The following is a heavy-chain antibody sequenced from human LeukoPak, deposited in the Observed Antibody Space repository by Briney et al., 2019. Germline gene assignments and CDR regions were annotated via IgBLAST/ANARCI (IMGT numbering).Heavy chain of an antibody. D-gene: IGHD6-6*01. CDR3: ARGSEYTCSTNYYFDY. CDR2: IKQDGSEK. J-gene: IGHJ4*02. V-gene: IGHV3-7*01. Sequence: GGSLRLSCAASGFTFSSYWMSWVRQAPGKGLEWVANIKQDGSEKHYVDSVKGRFTISRDNAKKSLFLHMNSLRVEDTAVYYCARGSEYTCSTNYYFDYWRQGTLVAVST. CDR1: GFTFSSYW.